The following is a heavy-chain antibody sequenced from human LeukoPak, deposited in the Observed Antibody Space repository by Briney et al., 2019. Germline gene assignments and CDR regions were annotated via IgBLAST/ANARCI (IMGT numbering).Heavy chain of an antibody. CDR1: GFTFSDYY. J-gene: IGHJ4*02. Sequence: GGSLRLSCAASGFTFSDYYMSWIRPAPGKGLEWVSYIGSSGSTIYYADSVKGRFTISRDNAKNSLYLQMNSLRAEDTAVYYCARDSGGYSYGRHFDYWGQGTLVTVSS. D-gene: IGHD5-18*01. CDR2: IGSSGSTI. CDR3: ARDSGGYSYGRHFDY. V-gene: IGHV3-11*04.